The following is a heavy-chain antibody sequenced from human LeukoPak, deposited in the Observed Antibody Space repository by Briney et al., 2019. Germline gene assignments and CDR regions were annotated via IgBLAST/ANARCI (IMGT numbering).Heavy chain of an antibody. D-gene: IGHD6-19*01. Sequence: SETLFPTCTVSSGSISGYYWGWIRQPAGKGLEWIGRIYTSGSTNYNPSLKSRVTISVDTSKNQFSLKLSSVTAADTAVYYCARQGWRRADAFDIWGQGTMVTVSS. CDR2: IYTSGST. J-gene: IGHJ3*02. CDR1: SGSISGYY. CDR3: ARQGWRRADAFDI. V-gene: IGHV4-4*07.